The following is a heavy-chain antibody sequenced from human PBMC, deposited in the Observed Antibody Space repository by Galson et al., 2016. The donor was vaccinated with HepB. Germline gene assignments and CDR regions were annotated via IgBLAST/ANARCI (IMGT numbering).Heavy chain of an antibody. J-gene: IGHJ4*02. CDR3: ARDDFIVAARALEY. CDR2: TYYRSKWYN. Sequence: CAISGDSVSSSTAGWNWIRQSPSRGLEWLGRTYYRSKWYNDSTLSVNRRITISPDTSKNQFSLHMKSVTPEDTAIYFCARDDFIVAARALEYWGQGILVIVSS. V-gene: IGHV6-1*01. CDR1: GDSVSSSTAG. D-gene: IGHD1-26*01.